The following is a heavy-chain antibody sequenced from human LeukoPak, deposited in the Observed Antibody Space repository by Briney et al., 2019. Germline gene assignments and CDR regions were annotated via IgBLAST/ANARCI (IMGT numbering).Heavy chain of an antibody. Sequence: GGSLRLSCAASGFTFSSYSMDWVRQAPGEGREWVSSISSSSSYIYYADSVKGRFTISRDNGKNSLYLQMNSLRAEDTAVYYCARVDPSGSYYDYWGQGTLVTVSS. CDR3: ARVDPSGSYYDY. J-gene: IGHJ4*02. V-gene: IGHV3-21*01. CDR2: ISSSSSYI. CDR1: GFTFSSYS. D-gene: IGHD1-26*01.